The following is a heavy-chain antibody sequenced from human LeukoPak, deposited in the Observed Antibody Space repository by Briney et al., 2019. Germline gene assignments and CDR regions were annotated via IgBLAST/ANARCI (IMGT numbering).Heavy chain of an antibody. J-gene: IGHJ3*02. CDR3: ARDPDYYDSSGYWRAFDI. D-gene: IGHD3-22*01. V-gene: IGHV1-69*04. Sequence: SVKVSCKASAGTLSSYTISWVRQPPGQGREGMGRIIPILGIANYAQKFQGRVTITAVKSTSTAYMELSSLRSEDTAVYYCARDPDYYDSSGYWRAFDIWGQGTMVTVSS. CDR1: AGTLSSYT. CDR2: IIPILGIA.